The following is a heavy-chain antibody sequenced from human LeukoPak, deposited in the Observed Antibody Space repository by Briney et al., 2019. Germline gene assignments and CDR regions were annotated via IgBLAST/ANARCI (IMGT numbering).Heavy chain of an antibody. J-gene: IGHJ4*02. CDR1: GYTFTSFG. CDR3: ARGPADSGSWYLDY. CDR2: ISAYNGDT. Sequence: ASVKVSCKASGYTFTSFGIIWVRQAPGQGLEWMGWISAYNGDTNYAQKLQGRVTMTTDTSTSTAYMELRSLRSDDTAVYYCARGPADSGSWYLDYWGQGTLVTVSS. V-gene: IGHV1-18*01. D-gene: IGHD6-13*01.